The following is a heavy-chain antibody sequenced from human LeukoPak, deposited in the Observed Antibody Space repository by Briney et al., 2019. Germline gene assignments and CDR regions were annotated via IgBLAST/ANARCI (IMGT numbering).Heavy chain of an antibody. J-gene: IGHJ4*02. Sequence: GGSLRLSCAASGFTFSSYGMSWVRQAPGKGLEWVSAIRGSGSRTYYADSVKGRFTISRDNSKNTLSLQMNSLRVEDTAVYYCAKDQADGNNYFTAVNGGQGTQVTVSS. D-gene: IGHD2/OR15-2a*01. CDR2: IRGSGSRT. CDR1: GFTFSSYG. CDR3: AKDQADGNNYFTAVN. V-gene: IGHV3-23*01.